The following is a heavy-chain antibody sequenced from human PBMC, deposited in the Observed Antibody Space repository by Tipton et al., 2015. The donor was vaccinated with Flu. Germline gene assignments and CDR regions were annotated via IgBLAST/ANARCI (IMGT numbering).Heavy chain of an antibody. CDR2: ISTSGST. V-gene: IGHV4-4*07. J-gene: IGHJ3*02. Sequence: TLSLTCTVSGGSISTSYWSWIRQPAGKGLEWIGRISTSGSTNYNASLESRVTLSRDTSKNHISLRLTSATAADTALYYCARDLRGYSGYTGGDASDMWGRGIMVFVSS. CDR1: GGSISTSY. D-gene: IGHD5-12*01. CDR3: ARDLRGYSGYTGGDASDM.